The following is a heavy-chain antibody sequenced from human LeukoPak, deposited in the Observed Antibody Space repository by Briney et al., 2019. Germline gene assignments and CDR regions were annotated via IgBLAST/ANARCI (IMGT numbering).Heavy chain of an antibody. CDR3: AKDRALYDISGDRGILDH. CDR2: IRYDGDTE. V-gene: IGHV3-30*02. J-gene: IGHJ4*02. CDR1: GFRFSTYG. D-gene: IGHD3-22*01. Sequence: GGSLRLSCEASGFRFSTYGMNWVRQAPGKGPEWVAFIRYDGDTETYTDSVKGRFTISRDNSKNTLYLQMSSLRVEDTAVYYCAKDRALYDISGDRGILDHWGQGTLITVSS.